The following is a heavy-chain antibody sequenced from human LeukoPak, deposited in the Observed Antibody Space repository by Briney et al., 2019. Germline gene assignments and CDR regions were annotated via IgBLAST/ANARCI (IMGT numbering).Heavy chain of an antibody. V-gene: IGHV1-18*01. CDR1: GYTFTSYG. Sequence: ASVKVSCKASGYTFTSYGINWVRQAPGQGLEWMGWISAYNGDTNYAQKLQGRVTMTTDTSTSTAYMELRSLRSDDTAVYYCARDYCSGGSCRPFPGGYWGQGTLVTVSS. J-gene: IGHJ4*02. CDR3: ARDYCSGGSCRPFPGGY. D-gene: IGHD2-15*01. CDR2: ISAYNGDT.